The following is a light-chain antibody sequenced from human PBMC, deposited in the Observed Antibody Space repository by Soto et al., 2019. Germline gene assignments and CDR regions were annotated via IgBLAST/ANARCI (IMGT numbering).Light chain of an antibody. V-gene: IGKV3-11*01. CDR3: QERSNWPPVT. J-gene: IGKJ4*01. Sequence: EIVLTQSPATLSLSPGERATLSCRASQSVSSYLAWYQKKPCQAPTLLMYDASNRATGIPPRFSGSGSGTDFTLTISSLEPNDFAISYGQERSNWPPVTFGGGTKVEIK. CDR2: DAS. CDR1: QSVSSY.